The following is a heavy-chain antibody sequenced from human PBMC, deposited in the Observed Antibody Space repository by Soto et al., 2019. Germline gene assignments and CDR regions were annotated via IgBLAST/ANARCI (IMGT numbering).Heavy chain of an antibody. CDR2: INAANGDT. J-gene: IGHJ5*02. D-gene: IGHD6-13*01. CDR3: VRRHVSATGIDWFEP. CDR1: GYTFTSYG. V-gene: IGHV1-3*01. Sequence: ASVKVSCQASGYTFTSYGIHWVRQAPGQRLEWMGWINAANGDTKYSPKFQGRVTITRDTSASTAYMELSSLRSEDTAVYYCVRRHVSATGIDWFEPWGQGTLVSVS.